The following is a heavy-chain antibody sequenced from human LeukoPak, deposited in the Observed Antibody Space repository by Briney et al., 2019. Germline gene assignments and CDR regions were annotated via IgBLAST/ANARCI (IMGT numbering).Heavy chain of an antibody. D-gene: IGHD3-10*01. CDR1: GFTFSSNY. Sequence: GGSLRLSCAASGFTFSSNYMGWVRQAPGKGLEWVSVIYSGGSTYYADSVKGRFTISRDNSKNTLYLQMNSLRAEDTAVYYCARDGGSDPFDPWGQGTLVTVSS. CDR2: IYSGGST. J-gene: IGHJ5*02. V-gene: IGHV3-53*01. CDR3: ARDGGSDPFDP.